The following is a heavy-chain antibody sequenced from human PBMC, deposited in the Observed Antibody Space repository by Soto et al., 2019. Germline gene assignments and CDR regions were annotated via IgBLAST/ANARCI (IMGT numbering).Heavy chain of an antibody. CDR3: ARAPYYYDSSGYRDPLGAFDI. CDR1: GGSISSSNW. D-gene: IGHD3-22*01. CDR2: IYHSGST. V-gene: IGHV4-4*02. Sequence: SETLSLTCTVSGGSISSSNWWSWVRQPPGKGLEWIGEIYHSGSTNYNPSLKSRVTISVDKSKNQFSLKLSSVTAADTAVYYCARAPYYYDSSGYRDPLGAFDIWGQGTMVTVSS. J-gene: IGHJ3*02.